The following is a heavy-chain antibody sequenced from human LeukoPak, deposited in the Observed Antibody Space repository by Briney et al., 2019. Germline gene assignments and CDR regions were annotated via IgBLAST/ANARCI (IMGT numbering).Heavy chain of an antibody. CDR2: IIGDVSGR. CDR3: VRESSGRSLYY. CDR1: GCNFMW. Sequence: GGSLRLSCAVSGCNFMWMSWVRLAPGQGLEWVAKIIGDVSGRYYVDYVKARLTRPRITADNSLYLLLNSLISEDTGHYYCVRESSGRSLYYWGKGTQVTVS. J-gene: IGHJ4*02. V-gene: IGHV3-7*01. D-gene: IGHD1-26*01.